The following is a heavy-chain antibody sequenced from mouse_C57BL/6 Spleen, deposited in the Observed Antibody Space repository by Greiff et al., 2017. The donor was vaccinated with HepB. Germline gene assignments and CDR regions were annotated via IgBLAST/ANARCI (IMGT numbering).Heavy chain of an antibody. J-gene: IGHJ4*01. D-gene: IGHD2-2*01. CDR2: IYPGSGST. CDR1: GYTFTSYW. Sequence: QVQLQQPGAELVKPGASVKMSCKASGYTFTSYWITWVKQRPGQGLEWIGEIYPGSGSTNYNEKFKSKATLTVDTSSSTAYMQLSSLTSEDSAVYYCARDYGYDGYAMDYWGQGTSVTVSS. CDR3: ARDYGYDGYAMDY. V-gene: IGHV1-55*01.